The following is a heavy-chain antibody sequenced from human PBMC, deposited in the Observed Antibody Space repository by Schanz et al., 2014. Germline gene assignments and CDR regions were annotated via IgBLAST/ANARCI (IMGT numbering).Heavy chain of an antibody. CDR3: ASPSGYSDYGTYFDF. D-gene: IGHD5-12*01. V-gene: IGHV1-18*01. CDR1: GYTFTSYG. J-gene: IGHJ4*02. CDR2: ISAYNGNT. Sequence: QVQLVQSGAEVKKPGASVKVSCKASGYTFTSYGISWVRQAPGQGLEWMGWISAYNGNTKYPQNLQGRVTMTTDTSTSTVDMELRSLRSDDTAVYYCASPSGYSDYGTYFDFWGQGTLVTVSS.